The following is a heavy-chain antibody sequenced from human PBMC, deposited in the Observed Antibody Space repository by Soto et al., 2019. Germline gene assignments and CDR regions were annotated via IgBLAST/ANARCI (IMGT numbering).Heavy chain of an antibody. CDR2: IYWDDDK. Sequence: QITLKESGPTLVKPTQTLTLTCTFSGFSLSTSGVGVAWIRQPPGKALEWLALIYWDDDKRYRPSLESRLTITKDPSKYQVVLTITNMDSVDTATYYCAYLPCSGGSCDWFSFSGMDVWGQGTTVTVSS. CDR1: GFSLSTSGVG. CDR3: AYLPCSGGSCDWFSFSGMDV. V-gene: IGHV2-5*02. D-gene: IGHD2-15*01. J-gene: IGHJ6*02.